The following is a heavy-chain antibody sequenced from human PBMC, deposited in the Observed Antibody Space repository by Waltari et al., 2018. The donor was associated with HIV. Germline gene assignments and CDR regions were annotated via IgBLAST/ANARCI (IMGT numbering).Heavy chain of an antibody. J-gene: IGHJ4*02. Sequence: QVQLVESGGGVVQPGRSLRLSCEASGLIFSIYGMHWVRQAPGKGLGWEAVICSDGSKKYYADSVKGRFTISRDNSKNTLYLQMNSLRAEDTAVYYCASAAGPFDNWGQGTLVTVSS. CDR2: ICSDGSKK. CDR1: GLIFSIYG. D-gene: IGHD6-13*01. CDR3: ASAAGPFDN. V-gene: IGHV3-33*01.